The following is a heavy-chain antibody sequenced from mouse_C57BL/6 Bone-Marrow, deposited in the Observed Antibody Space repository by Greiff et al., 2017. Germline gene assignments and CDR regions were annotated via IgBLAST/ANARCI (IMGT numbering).Heavy chain of an antibody. D-gene: IGHD2-2*01. J-gene: IGHJ3*01. CDR2: IDPENGDT. CDR3: TTDGYDWFAY. V-gene: IGHV14-4*01. Sequence: DVQLQESGAELVRPGASVKLSCTASGFNIKDDYMHWVKQRPEQGLEWIGWIDPENGDTEYASKFQGKATITADTYSNTAYLQLSSLTSADTAVYYCTTDGYDWFAYWGQGTLVTVSA. CDR1: GFNIKDDY.